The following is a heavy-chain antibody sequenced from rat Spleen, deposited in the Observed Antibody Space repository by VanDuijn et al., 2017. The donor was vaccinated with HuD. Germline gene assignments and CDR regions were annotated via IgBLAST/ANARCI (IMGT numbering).Heavy chain of an antibody. Sequence: EVELVESGGGLVQPGRSMKVSCAASGITFSKYGMAWVRQAPTKGLEWVASISTSGGSTYYRDSVKGRFTISGDNPKSTLSLQMDSLRSEDTATYYCTRPTPGIPFNYWGQGVMVTVSS. V-gene: IGHV5-25*01. CDR3: TRPTPGIPFNY. CDR1: GITFSKYG. CDR2: ISTSGGST. J-gene: IGHJ2*01. D-gene: IGHD1-4*01.